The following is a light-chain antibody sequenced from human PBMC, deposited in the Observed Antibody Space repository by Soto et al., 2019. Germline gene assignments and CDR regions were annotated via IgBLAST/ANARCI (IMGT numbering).Light chain of an antibody. CDR2: DTT. V-gene: IGKV1-33*01. J-gene: IGKJ2*01. Sequence: DIHMTQSPSSLAASVGDRVTITCQASQDLTGYLNWYQQKPGKAPQLLIYDTTTLEEGVPSRFSGRGSVTDFTFTINGLQPEDVATYSCQQYVSLPYTFGQGTKLEIK. CDR3: QQYVSLPYT. CDR1: QDLTGY.